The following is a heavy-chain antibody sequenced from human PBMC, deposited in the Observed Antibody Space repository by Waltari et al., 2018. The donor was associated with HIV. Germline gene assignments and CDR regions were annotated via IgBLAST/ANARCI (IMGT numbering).Heavy chain of an antibody. D-gene: IGHD1-26*01. Sequence: QLVATGGGLIEPGVSLRAPRAACGCTLRCNYMSWVRQAPGKGLELVSVIYSGGSRYYADSVKGRFIISRDNSKNTVSLHMNSLRAEDTAVYYCARDPRSSGYYGMDVWGQGIKVTVSS. CDR2: IYSGGSR. CDR3: ARDPRSSGYYGMDV. CDR1: GCTLRCNY. J-gene: IGHJ6*02. V-gene: IGHV3-53*02.